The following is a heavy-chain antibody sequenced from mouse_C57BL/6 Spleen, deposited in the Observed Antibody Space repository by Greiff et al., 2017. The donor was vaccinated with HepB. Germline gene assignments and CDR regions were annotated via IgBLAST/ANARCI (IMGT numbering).Heavy chain of an antibody. V-gene: IGHV1-64*01. D-gene: IGHD1-1*01. CDR1: GYTFTSYW. J-gene: IGHJ3*01. CDR3: ARDGSSYRGFAY. CDR2: IHPNSGST. Sequence: QVQLQQPGAELVKPGASVKLSCKASGYTFTSYWMHWVKQRPGQGLEWIGMIHPNSGSTNYNEKFKNKATLTVDKSSSTAYMQLSSLTSEDSAVYYCARDGSSYRGFAYWGQGTLVTVSA.